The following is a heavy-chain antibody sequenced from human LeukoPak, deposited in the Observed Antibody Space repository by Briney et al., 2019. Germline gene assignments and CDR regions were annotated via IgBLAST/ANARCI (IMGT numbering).Heavy chain of an antibody. Sequence: GASVKVSCKASGYTFTGYYMHWVRQAPGQGLEWMGWINPNSGGTNYAQKFQGRVTMTRDTSISTAYMELSRLRSDDTAVYYCARGIGSSSLYDNYWGQGTLVTVSS. CDR2: INPNSGGT. V-gene: IGHV1-2*02. CDR3: ARGIGSSSLYDNY. D-gene: IGHD6-13*01. CDR1: GYTFTGYY. J-gene: IGHJ4*02.